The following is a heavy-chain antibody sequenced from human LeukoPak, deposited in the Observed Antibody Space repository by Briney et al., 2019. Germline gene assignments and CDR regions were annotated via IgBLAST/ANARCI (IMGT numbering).Heavy chain of an antibody. CDR1: GGSFSGYY. CDR2: IYYSGST. J-gene: IGHJ4*02. CDR3: ARVLVSGYFDY. Sequence: PSETLSLTCAVYGGSFSGYYWSSLRQPPGKGLEWIGSIYYSGSTYYNPSLKSRVTISVDTSKNQFSLKLSSVTAADTAVYYCARVLVSGYFDYWGQGTLVTVSS. V-gene: IGHV4-34*01. D-gene: IGHD4/OR15-4a*01.